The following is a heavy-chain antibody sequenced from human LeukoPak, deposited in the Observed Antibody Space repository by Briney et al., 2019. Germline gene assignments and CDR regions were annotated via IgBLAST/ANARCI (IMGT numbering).Heavy chain of an antibody. CDR1: GFTFSSYA. CDR3: ARNLDSSGYYYGGIDY. Sequence: PGGSLRLSCAASGFTFSSYAMHWVRQAPGKGLEYVSAISSNGGSTYYANSVKGRFTISRDNSKNTLYLQMGSLRAEDMAVYYCARNLDSSGYYYGGIDYWGQGTLVTVSS. V-gene: IGHV3-64*01. D-gene: IGHD3-22*01. CDR2: ISSNGGST. J-gene: IGHJ4*02.